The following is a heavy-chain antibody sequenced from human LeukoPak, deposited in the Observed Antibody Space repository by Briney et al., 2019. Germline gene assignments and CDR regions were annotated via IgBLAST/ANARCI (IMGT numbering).Heavy chain of an antibody. CDR1: GFTFTTYA. D-gene: IGHD2-15*01. V-gene: IGHV3-23*01. Sequence: PGGSLRLSCAASGFTFTTYAMSWVRQAPGKGLEWVSTISSSGVVTYYADSVKGRFTISRDNSRNTLYLQMNSLRAEDTAVYYCAKDRGGVVAVTSLRFDYWGQGTLVTVSS. J-gene: IGHJ4*02. CDR2: ISSSGVVT. CDR3: AKDRGGVVAVTSLRFDY.